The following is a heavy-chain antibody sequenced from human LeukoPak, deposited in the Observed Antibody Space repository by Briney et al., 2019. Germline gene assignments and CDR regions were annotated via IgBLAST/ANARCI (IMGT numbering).Heavy chain of an antibody. D-gene: IGHD2-2*01. CDR3: ASENLILYCSSTSCYAFDI. CDR1: GFTFNSFG. J-gene: IGHJ3*02. V-gene: IGHV3-30*03. Sequence: GGSLRLSCAASGFTFNSFGMHWVRQAPGKGLEWVAVISYDGSNKYFADSVKGRFTISRDNSKNTLYLQMNSLRAEDTAVYYCASENLILYCSSTSCYAFDIWGQGTMVTVSS. CDR2: ISYDGSNK.